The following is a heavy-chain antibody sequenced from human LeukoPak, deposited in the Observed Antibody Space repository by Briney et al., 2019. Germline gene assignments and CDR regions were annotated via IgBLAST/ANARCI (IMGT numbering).Heavy chain of an antibody. CDR2: INHSGST. V-gene: IGHV4-34*01. J-gene: IGHJ1*01. CDR3: ARVGVATRSFQH. CDR1: GGSFSGYY. D-gene: IGHD5-12*01. Sequence: SETLSVTCAVYGGSFSGYYWSWIRQPPGKGLEWIGEINHSGSTNYNPSLKSRVTISVDTSKNQFSLKLSSVTAADTAVYYCARVGVATRSFQHWGQGTLVTVSS.